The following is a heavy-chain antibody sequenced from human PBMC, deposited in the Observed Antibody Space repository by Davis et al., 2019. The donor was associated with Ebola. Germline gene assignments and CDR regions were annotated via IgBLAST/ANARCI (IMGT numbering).Heavy chain of an antibody. CDR2: IYYSGST. Sequence: PSETLSLTCTVSGGSISSGGYYWSWIRQHPGKGLEWIGYIYYSGSTYYNPSLKSRVTISVDTSKNQFSLKLSSVTAADTAVYYCAREKLELRNPTDAFDIWGQGTMVTVSS. CDR3: AREKLELRNPTDAFDI. J-gene: IGHJ3*02. CDR1: GGSISSGGYY. D-gene: IGHD1-7*01. V-gene: IGHV4-31*03.